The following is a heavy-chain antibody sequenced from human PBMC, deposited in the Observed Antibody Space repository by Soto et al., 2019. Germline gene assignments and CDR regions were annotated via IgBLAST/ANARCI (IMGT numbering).Heavy chain of an antibody. D-gene: IGHD5-12*01. V-gene: IGHV1-46*01. Sequence: ASVKVSCKASGYTFTGYHIHWVRQAPGQGLEWMGIINSSGGNTKYAQKFQGRVTVTRDTSTSTVYMELSSLRYEDTAVYFCAREGEASGYDPDYWGQGTLVTVSS. CDR1: GYTFTGYH. CDR2: INSSGGNT. CDR3: AREGEASGYDPDY. J-gene: IGHJ4*02.